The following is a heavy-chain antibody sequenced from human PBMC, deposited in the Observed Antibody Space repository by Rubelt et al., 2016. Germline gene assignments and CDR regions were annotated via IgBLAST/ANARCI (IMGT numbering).Heavy chain of an antibody. CDR3: ASGPDSSSASLFPFDY. D-gene: IGHD6-6*01. CDR1: GFTFSDYY. V-gene: IGHV3-11*05. CDR2: ISSSSSYT. Sequence: QVQLVESGGGLVKPGGSLRLSCAASGFTFSDYYMSWIRQAPGKGLEWVSYISSSSSYTNYADSVKGRFTISRANAKNSLYLQMNSLRAEDMAVYYWASGPDSSSASLFPFDYWGQGTLVTVSS. J-gene: IGHJ4*02.